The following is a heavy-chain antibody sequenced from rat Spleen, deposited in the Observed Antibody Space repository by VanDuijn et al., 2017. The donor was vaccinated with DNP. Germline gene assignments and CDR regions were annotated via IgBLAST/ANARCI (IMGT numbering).Heavy chain of an antibody. Sequence: EVQLVESGGGLVQPGRSMNLSCATSGFTFSDYAMAWVRQAPKKGLEWVATISYDGIRTYYRDSVKGRFTISRDDAKSTLYLQMDSLRSEDTATYYCARDDYGIAGAMDPWGQGTSVTVSS. CDR2: ISYDGIRT. CDR1: GFTFSDYA. V-gene: IGHV5-7*01. J-gene: IGHJ4*01. CDR3: ARDDYGIAGAMDP. D-gene: IGHD1-11*01.